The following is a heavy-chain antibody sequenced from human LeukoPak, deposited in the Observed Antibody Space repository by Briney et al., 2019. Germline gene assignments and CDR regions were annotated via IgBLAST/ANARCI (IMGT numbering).Heavy chain of an antibody. Sequence: GGSLRLSCVVSGFPFTNAWMSWVRQAPGKGLEWVGRIKSKTDGGTADYAAPVRGRFTMWRDDARSALYLQMNSLQTEDTAMYYCTPDLMDVWGKGTTLSVSS. V-gene: IGHV3-15*01. CDR2: IKSKTDGGTA. CDR1: GFPFTNAW. J-gene: IGHJ6*03. CDR3: TPDLMDV.